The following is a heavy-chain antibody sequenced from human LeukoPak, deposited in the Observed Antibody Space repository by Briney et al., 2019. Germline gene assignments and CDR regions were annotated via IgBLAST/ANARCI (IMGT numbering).Heavy chain of an antibody. CDR2: ISAYNGNT. CDR1: GYTFTSYG. CDR3: ARAGYDSSGYYYSSAFDI. V-gene: IGHV1-18*01. J-gene: IGHJ3*02. D-gene: IGHD3-22*01. Sequence: ASVKVSCKASGYTFTSYGISWVRQAPGQGLEWMGWISAYNGNTNYAQKLQGRVTMTTDTSTSTAYMELRSLRSDDTAVYYCARAGYDSSGYYYSSAFDIWGQGTMVTVSP.